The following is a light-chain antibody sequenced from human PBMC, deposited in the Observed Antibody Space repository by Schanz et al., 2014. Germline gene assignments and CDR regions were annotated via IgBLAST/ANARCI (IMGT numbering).Light chain of an antibody. CDR2: DVS. CDR3: CSYAGDNTLR. V-gene: IGLV2-8*01. J-gene: IGLJ3*02. Sequence: QSALTQPASVSGSPGQSITISCTGTSSDVGGYNYVSWYQQHPGKAPKLMIYDVSKRPSGVPDRFSGSKSGNTAFLTVSGVQAEDEADYYCCSYAGDNTLRFGGGTKLTVL. CDR1: SSDVGGYNY.